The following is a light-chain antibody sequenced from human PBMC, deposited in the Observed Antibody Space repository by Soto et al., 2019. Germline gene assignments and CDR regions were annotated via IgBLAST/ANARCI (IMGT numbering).Light chain of an antibody. V-gene: IGKV3-20*01. CDR1: QSVSSNY. CDR3: HQYDSSRGT. Sequence: EIVLTQSPATLSLSPGERATLSCRASQSVSSNYLAWYQQKPGQAPRLLIYGASSRATDIPDRFSGSGSGTDFTLTISRLESEDFAVYYCHQYDSSRGTFGQGTKVDIK. CDR2: GAS. J-gene: IGKJ1*01.